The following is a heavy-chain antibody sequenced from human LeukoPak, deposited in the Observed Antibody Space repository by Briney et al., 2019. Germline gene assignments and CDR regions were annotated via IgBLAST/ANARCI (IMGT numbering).Heavy chain of an antibody. CDR1: GYTFTSYY. CDR3: ATRYYYDSSDYYLADY. J-gene: IGHJ4*02. D-gene: IGHD3-22*01. CDR2: INPSGGST. V-gene: IGHV1-46*04. Sequence: GASVKVSCKASGYTFTSYYMHWVRQAPGQGLEWMGIINPSGGSTSYAQELQGRVTMTKDTSTDTAYMELSSLRSEDTAVYYCATRYYYDSSDYYLADYWGQGTLVTVSS.